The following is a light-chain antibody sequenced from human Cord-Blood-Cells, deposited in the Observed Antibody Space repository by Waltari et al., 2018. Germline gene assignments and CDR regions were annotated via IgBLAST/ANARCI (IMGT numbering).Light chain of an antibody. V-gene: IGLV1-44*01. CDR2: SKN. CDR3: AAWDDSLNGAV. Sequence: QSVLTPPPSASGTPGQRVTIPCSGSSSNIGSNTVNWYQQLPGTAPKLLIYSKNQRPSGVPDRFSGSKSGTSASLAISGLQSEDEADYYCAAWDDSLNGAVFGGGTQLTVL. J-gene: IGLJ7*01. CDR1: SSNIGSNT.